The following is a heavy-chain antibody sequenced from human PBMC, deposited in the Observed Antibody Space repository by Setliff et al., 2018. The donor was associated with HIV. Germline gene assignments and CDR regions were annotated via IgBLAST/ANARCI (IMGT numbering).Heavy chain of an antibody. CDR1: AGSMNNYY. Sequence: SETLSLTFTVVAGSMNNYYWNWIRQSAGKGLQWIGRIYDTGRTKYNPSLKSRLTMSLDTSKNQFSLNLDSVTAADTAVFYCARGVRDYFYYAWSTYRLGSYMDVWGKGIPVTVSS. D-gene: IGHD3-16*02. J-gene: IGHJ6*03. V-gene: IGHV4-4*07. CDR3: ARGVRDYFYYAWSTYRLGSYMDV. CDR2: IYDTGRT.